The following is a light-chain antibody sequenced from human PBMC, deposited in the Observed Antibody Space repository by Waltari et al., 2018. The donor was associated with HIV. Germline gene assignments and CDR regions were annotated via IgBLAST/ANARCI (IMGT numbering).Light chain of an antibody. Sequence: QSALTQPASVSGSPGQSITISCTGTSSDVGAANQVSWYQHHPGKAPKLIIFQVSRRPSGVSSRFSGSKSVNTASLTISGLQVEDDADYYCASHAPIRTYVFGTGTKVTVL. CDR2: QVS. J-gene: IGLJ1*01. CDR3: ASHAPIRTYV. CDR1: SSDVGAANQ. V-gene: IGLV2-14*01.